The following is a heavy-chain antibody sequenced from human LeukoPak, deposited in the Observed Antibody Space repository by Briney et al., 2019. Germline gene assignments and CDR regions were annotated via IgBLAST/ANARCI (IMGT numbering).Heavy chain of an antibody. CDR3: ARDLRLFYGDYGTQYWYFDL. D-gene: IGHD4-17*01. J-gene: IGHJ2*01. CDR1: GGSISSGSYY. V-gene: IGHV4-61*02. CDR2: IYTSGST. Sequence: PSQTLSLTCTVSGGSISSGSYYWSWIRQPAGKGLEWIGRIYTSGSTNYNPSLKSRVTISVDTSKNQFSLKLSSVTAADTAVYYCARDLRLFYGDYGTQYWYFDLWGRGTLVTVSS.